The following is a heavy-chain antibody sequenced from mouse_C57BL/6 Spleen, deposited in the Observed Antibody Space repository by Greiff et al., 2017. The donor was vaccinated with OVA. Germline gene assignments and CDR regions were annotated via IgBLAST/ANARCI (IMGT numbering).Heavy chain of an antibody. D-gene: IGHD2-5*01. CDR1: GYAFTNYL. Sequence: QVQLQQSGAELVRPGTSVKVSCKASGYAFTNYLIEWVKQRPGQGLEWIGVINPGSGGTNYNEKFKGKATLTADKSSSTAYMQLSSLTSEDSAVYFCARLYSNYAMDYWGQGTSVTVSS. CDR2: INPGSGGT. J-gene: IGHJ4*01. CDR3: ARLYSNYAMDY. V-gene: IGHV1-54*01.